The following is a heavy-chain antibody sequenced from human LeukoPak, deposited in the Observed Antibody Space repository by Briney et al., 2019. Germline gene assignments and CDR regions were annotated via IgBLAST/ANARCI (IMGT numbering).Heavy chain of an antibody. D-gene: IGHD6-19*01. CDR1: GFTLSDYY. Sequence: GGSLRLSCPASGFTLSDYYMSWLRQAPGKGLEWLSYISSSSHTRYYADSVKGRFTISRDNAKDSLYLQMNSLRAEDTAVYYCASAVAGTRNFDYWGQGALVTVSS. CDR2: ISSSSHTR. CDR3: ASAVAGTRNFDY. J-gene: IGHJ4*02. V-gene: IGHV3-11*01.